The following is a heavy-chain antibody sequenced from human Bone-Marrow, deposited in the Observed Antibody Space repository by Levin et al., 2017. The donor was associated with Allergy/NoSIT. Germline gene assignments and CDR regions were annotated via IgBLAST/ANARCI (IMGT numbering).Heavy chain of an antibody. CDR1: GGSISGGGYY. J-gene: IGHJ4*02. CDR3: ARFNGYDFDY. Sequence: NTSETLSLTCTVSGGSISGGGYYWSWIRQHPGKGLEWIGYIYYSGNTYYNPSLKSRVIISVVTSKNQLSLKLTSVTVADTAVYYCARFNGYDFDYWGQRTLVTVSS. V-gene: IGHV4-31*03. D-gene: IGHD5-12*01. CDR2: IYYSGNT.